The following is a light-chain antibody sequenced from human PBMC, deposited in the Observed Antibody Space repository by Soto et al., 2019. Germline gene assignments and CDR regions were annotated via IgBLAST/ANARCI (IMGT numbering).Light chain of an antibody. CDR1: QSVSSF. CDR2: DAS. Sequence: EIVLTQSPATLSLSPGEAATLSCRASQSVSSFLAWYQQKPGQAPRLLIYDASKRATGIPARFSGSGSGTDFPLTISSLAPEDSAVYYCQQRSNIFTFGPGTKVDIK. J-gene: IGKJ3*01. CDR3: QQRSNIFT. V-gene: IGKV3-11*01.